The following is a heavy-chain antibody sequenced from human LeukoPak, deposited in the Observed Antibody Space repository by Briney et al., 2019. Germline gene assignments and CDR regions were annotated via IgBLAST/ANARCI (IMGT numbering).Heavy chain of an antibody. Sequence: QPGGSLRLSCVASGFPFGSYWMSWVPQAPGKGLEGVANINQDGRGIYYVGSAKGRFTIPRANAKTSLYLQMNSLRAEDPAVYYCATARSYCFDYWGQGTLVTVSS. CDR3: ATARSYCFDY. V-gene: IGHV3-7*05. CDR2: INQDGRGI. J-gene: IGHJ4*02. CDR1: GFPFGSYW.